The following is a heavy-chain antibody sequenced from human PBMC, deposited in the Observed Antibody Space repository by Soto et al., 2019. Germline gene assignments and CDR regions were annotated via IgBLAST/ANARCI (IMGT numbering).Heavy chain of an antibody. CDR2: ISDDGSNK. Sequence: QVQLVESGGGVVQPGRSLRLSCAASGFTFSSYAMHWVRQAPGKGLEWVAGISDDGSNKYYADSVKGRFTISRDNSKNTLYLQMNSLRAEDTAVYYCARKSQGTAMVYYYYGMDVWGQGTTVTVSS. CDR3: ARKSQGTAMVYYYYGMDV. J-gene: IGHJ6*02. CDR1: GFTFSSYA. V-gene: IGHV3-30-3*01. D-gene: IGHD5-18*01.